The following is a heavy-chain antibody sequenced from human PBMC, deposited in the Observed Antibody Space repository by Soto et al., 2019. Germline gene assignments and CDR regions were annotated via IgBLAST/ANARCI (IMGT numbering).Heavy chain of an antibody. CDR2: IYHSGST. CDR3: ARAGGLGAVAADY. J-gene: IGHJ4*02. CDR1: GGSNSSGGYS. D-gene: IGHD6-19*01. Sequence: QLQLQESGSGLVKPSQTLSLTCAVSGGSNSSGGYSWSWIRQPPGKGLEWIGYIYHSGSTYYNPSLKSRVTISVDTSKNQFSLKLSSVTAADTAVYYCARAGGLGAVAADYWGQGTLVTVSS. V-gene: IGHV4-30-2*01.